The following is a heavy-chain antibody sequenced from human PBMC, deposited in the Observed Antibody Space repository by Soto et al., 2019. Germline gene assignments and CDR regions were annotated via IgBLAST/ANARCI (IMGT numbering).Heavy chain of an antibody. CDR2: VFHSGTT. CDR3: ARARGYCTGASCSLLYFYGLDV. Sequence: QVQLQESGPGLVKPSQTLSLTCTVSGDSITSGTNYWSWIRQSPGKGLEWVGFVFHSGTTFYNPSLQSRVLMSVDTSKNQFSLNVRSLTAADTAVYYCARARGYCTGASCSLLYFYGLDVWGQGTTVSVSS. J-gene: IGHJ6*02. D-gene: IGHD2-8*02. CDR1: GDSITSGTNY. V-gene: IGHV4-30-4*01.